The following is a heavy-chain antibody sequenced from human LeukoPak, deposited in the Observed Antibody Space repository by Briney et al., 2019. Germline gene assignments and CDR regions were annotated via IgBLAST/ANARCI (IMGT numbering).Heavy chain of an antibody. D-gene: IGHD3-10*01. V-gene: IGHV3-23*01. CDR3: AKDPSITMVRGDYYFDY. CDR1: GFTFSSYA. Sequence: GGSLRLSCAASGFTFSSYAMSWVRQAPGKGLEGFSSISGSGGSTYYADSVKGRFTISRDNSKNTLYLQMNSRRAEDTAVYYCAKDPSITMVRGDYYFDYWGQGTLVTVSS. J-gene: IGHJ4*02. CDR2: ISGSGGST.